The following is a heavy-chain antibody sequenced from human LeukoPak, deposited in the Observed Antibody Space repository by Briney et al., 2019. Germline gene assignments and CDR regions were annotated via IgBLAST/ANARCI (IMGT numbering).Heavy chain of an antibody. Sequence: PGGSLRLSCAVSGFTFSSYAMSWVRQAPGKGPEWVSVVSGSGDSTYYADSVKGRFIISRDNSKNTLHLQMSSLRAEDTAVYYCAKTIVHFWSGYCPWGQGALVTVSS. V-gene: IGHV3-23*01. J-gene: IGHJ5*02. CDR2: VSGSGDST. CDR1: GFTFSSYA. D-gene: IGHD3-3*02. CDR3: AKTIVHFWSGYCP.